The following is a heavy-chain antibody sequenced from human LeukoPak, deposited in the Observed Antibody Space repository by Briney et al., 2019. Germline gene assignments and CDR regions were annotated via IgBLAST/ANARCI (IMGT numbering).Heavy chain of an antibody. V-gene: IGHV5-51*01. CDR1: GYSFTSYW. CDR3: ARHSSRDHRYYFDS. Sequence: GESLKISCKGSGYSFTSYWIGWVRQMPAKGLEWMGIIYPGDSDTRYSPSFQGQVTISADKSITTAYLYWSSLRASDTAIYYCARHSSRDHRYYFDSWGQGTLVSVSS. J-gene: IGHJ4*02. CDR2: IYPGDSDT.